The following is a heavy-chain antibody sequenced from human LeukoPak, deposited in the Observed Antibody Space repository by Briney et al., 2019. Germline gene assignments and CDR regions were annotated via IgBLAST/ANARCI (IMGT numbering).Heavy chain of an antibody. CDR2: ISSSGSTI. V-gene: IGHV3-48*03. Sequence: GGSLRLSCAASGFTSSSYEMNWVRQAPGKGLEWVSYISSSGSTIYYADSVKGRFTISRDNAKNSLYLQMNSLRAEDTALYYCARTPPYYYDSSGYLPDSPEDAFDIWGQGTMVTVSS. J-gene: IGHJ3*02. CDR1: GFTSSSYE. D-gene: IGHD3-22*01. CDR3: ARTPPYYYDSSGYLPDSPEDAFDI.